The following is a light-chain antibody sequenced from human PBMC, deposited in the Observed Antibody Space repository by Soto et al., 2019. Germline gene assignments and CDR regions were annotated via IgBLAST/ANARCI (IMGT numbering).Light chain of an antibody. Sequence: DIQMTQCPSSLSASVGDRVTITCQASQDISTYLNWYQHKSGKAPKLLIYDTSNLQTGVPSRFSASGSGTDFTFTISSLQPEDIGTYYCQQYDNLFTFGPGTKVDIK. J-gene: IGKJ3*01. CDR3: QQYDNLFT. CDR2: DTS. CDR1: QDISTY. V-gene: IGKV1-33*01.